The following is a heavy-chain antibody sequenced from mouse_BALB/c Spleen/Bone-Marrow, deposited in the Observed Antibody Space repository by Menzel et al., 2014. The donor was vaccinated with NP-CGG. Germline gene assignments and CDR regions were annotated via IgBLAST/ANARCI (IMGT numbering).Heavy chain of an antibody. CDR3: ARSGYGRYAMDY. CDR2: INPYNGGI. J-gene: IGHJ4*01. Sequence: EVKVVESGPELVKPGASMKISCKASGCSFTGYTMNWVKQSHGKNLEWIGLINPYNGGIRYNQKFKGKATLTVDKSSSTAYMELLSLTSEDSAVYYCARSGYGRYAMDYWGQGTSVTVSS. CDR1: GCSFTGYT. V-gene: IGHV1-26*01. D-gene: IGHD2-2*01.